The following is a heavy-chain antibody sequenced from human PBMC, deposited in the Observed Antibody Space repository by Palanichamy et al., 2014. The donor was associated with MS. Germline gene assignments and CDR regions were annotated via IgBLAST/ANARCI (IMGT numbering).Heavy chain of an antibody. J-gene: IGHJ4*02. V-gene: IGHV3-64D*06. Sequence: EVQLVEVWGRPWSSLGGPVRLSCSASGFTFSSCAMHWVRRTPGKGLQHVSAITTNGGDTDYADPVKGRFSISRDNSKNTLYLQMSSLRTEDTAVYYCVKGGPGGSGIIFHYWGQGTLVTVSS. D-gene: IGHD6-19*01. CDR2: ITTNGGDT. CDR1: GFTFSSCA. CDR3: VKGGPGGSGIIFHY.